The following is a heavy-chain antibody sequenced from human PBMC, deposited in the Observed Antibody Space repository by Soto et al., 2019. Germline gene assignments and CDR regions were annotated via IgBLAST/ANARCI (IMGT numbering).Heavy chain of an antibody. Sequence: ASVKVSCKASGGTFSSYAISWVRQAPGQGLEWMGGIIPIFGTANYAQKFQGRVTITADKSTSTAYMELSSLRSEDTAVYYCAREVVGKNYYDSSGYYPGAFDIRGQGTTVTVS. CDR3: AREVVGKNYYDSSGYYPGAFDI. D-gene: IGHD3-22*01. CDR2: IIPIFGTA. J-gene: IGHJ3*02. CDR1: GGTFSSYA. V-gene: IGHV1-69*06.